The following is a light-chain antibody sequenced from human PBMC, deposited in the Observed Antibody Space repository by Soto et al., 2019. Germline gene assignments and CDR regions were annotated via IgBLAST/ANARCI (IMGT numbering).Light chain of an antibody. CDR2: WAS. Sequence: DIVMTQSPDSLAVSLGERATINCKSSQSVLHSSNSKHYLAWYQQKAGQPPKLLIYWASTRESGVPGRFSGSGSGTDFTLTISSLQAEDVAVYYCQQYYSTPYTFGQGTKLGIK. CDR3: QQYYSTPYT. V-gene: IGKV4-1*01. J-gene: IGKJ2*01. CDR1: QSVLHSSNSKHY.